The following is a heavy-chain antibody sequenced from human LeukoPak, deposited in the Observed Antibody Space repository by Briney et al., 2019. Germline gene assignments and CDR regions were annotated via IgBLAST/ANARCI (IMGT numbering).Heavy chain of an antibody. D-gene: IGHD6-19*01. J-gene: IGHJ6*02. Sequence: PSETLSLTCTVSGGSISSSSYYWGWIRQPPGKGLEWIGSIYYSGSTYYNPSLKSRVTISVDTSKNQFSLKLSSVTAADTAVYYCARDPLADSSGWYTNYYYYYGMDVWGQGTTVTVSS. CDR3: ARDPLADSSGWYTNYYYYYGMDV. CDR2: IYYSGST. V-gene: IGHV4-39*07. CDR1: GGSISSSSYY.